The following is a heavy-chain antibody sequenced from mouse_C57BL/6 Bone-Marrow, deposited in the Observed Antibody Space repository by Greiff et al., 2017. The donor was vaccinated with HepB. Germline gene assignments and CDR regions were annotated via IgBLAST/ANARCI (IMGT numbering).Heavy chain of an antibody. V-gene: IGHV1-64*01. CDR2: IHPNSGST. CDR1: GYTFTSYW. CDR3: AEEGNYPSWYFDV. J-gene: IGHJ1*03. D-gene: IGHD2-1*01. Sequence: QVQLQQPGAELVKPGASVKLSCKASGYTFTSYWMHWVKQRPGQGLEWIGMIHPNSGSTNYNEKFKSKATLTVDKSSSTAYMQLSSLTSEDSAVYYCAEEGNYPSWYFDVWGTGTTVTVSS.